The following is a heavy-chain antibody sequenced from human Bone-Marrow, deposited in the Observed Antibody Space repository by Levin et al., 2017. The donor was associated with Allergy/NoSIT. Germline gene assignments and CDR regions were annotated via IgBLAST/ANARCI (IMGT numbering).Heavy chain of an antibody. V-gene: IGHV4-39*01. Sequence: PSETLSLTCTVSGVSISSSTSYWGWIRRPPGRELEWIGSIIYSGSTYYNPSLKSRVTISIDTSKRQISLTLSSVTAADTAIYYCARAVNSISWFKTWGQGTLVTVSS. D-gene: IGHD6-13*01. CDR2: IIYSGST. J-gene: IGHJ5*02. CDR3: ARAVNSISWFKT. CDR1: GVSISSSTSY.